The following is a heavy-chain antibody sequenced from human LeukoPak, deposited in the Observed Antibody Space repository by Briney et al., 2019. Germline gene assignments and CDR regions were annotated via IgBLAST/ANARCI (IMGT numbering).Heavy chain of an antibody. Sequence: SETLSLTCTISGGSISSSSYYWGWIRQPPGKGLEWIGSIYYSGSTYYSPSLKSRVTISVDTSKNQFSLKLSSVTAADTAVYYCAEGVRGVGYYFDYWGQGTLVTVSS. CDR1: GGSISSSSYY. V-gene: IGHV4-39*01. J-gene: IGHJ4*02. D-gene: IGHD3-10*01. CDR3: AEGVRGVGYYFDY. CDR2: IYYSGST.